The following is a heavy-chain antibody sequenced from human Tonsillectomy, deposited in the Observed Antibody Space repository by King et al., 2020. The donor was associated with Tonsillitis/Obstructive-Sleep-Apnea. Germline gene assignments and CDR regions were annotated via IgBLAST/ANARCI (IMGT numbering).Heavy chain of an antibody. Sequence: LQLQESGPGLVKPSETLSLTCTVSGGSISSSNNYWGWIRQPPGKGLEWIGSIYYSGSTYYNPSLKSRVTISVDTSKKQFSLKLSSVTAADTAVYYCARNPYYYDSNGYYNWFDPWGQGTLVTGSS. J-gene: IGHJ5*02. CDR3: ARNPYYYDSNGYYNWFDP. CDR2: IYYSGST. CDR1: GGSISSSNNY. D-gene: IGHD3-22*01. V-gene: IGHV4-39*01.